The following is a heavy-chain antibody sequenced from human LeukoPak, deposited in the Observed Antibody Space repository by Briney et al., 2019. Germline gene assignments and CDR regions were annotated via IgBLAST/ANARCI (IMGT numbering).Heavy chain of an antibody. CDR1: GFTFSDYY. V-gene: IGHV3-11*01. CDR2: ISSSGSTI. CDR3: ARDFSPGAFDI. Sequence: PGGSLRPSCAASGFTFSDYYMSWIRQAPGKGLEGVSYISSSGSTIYYADSVKGRFTISRDNAKNSLYLQMNSLRAEDTAVYYCARDFSPGAFDIWGQGTMVTVSS. J-gene: IGHJ3*02.